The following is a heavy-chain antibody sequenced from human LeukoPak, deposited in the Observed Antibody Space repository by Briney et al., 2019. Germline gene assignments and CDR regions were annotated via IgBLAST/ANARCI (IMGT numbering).Heavy chain of an antibody. CDR2: VYCSGTT. CDR1: GGSISSYY. Sequence: SETLSLTCTVPGGSISSYYWGWIRQPPGKGLEWIGSVYCSGTTYYNPSLKSRVTISVDTSKNQFSLKLSSVTAADTAVYYCARQGGITMIVVVIQDAFDIWGQGTMVTVSS. D-gene: IGHD3-22*01. J-gene: IGHJ3*02. V-gene: IGHV4-39*01. CDR3: ARQGGITMIVVVIQDAFDI.